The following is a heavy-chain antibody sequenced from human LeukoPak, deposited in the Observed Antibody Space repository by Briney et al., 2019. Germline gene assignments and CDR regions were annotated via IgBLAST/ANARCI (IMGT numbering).Heavy chain of an antibody. J-gene: IGHJ6*02. CDR2: ISSSSSYI. D-gene: IGHD2-2*01. Sequence: PGGSLRLSCAASGFTFSSYSMNWVRQAPGKGLEWVSSISSSSSYIYYADSVKGRFTISRDNAKNSLYLQMNSLRAEDTAVYYCARLQYCSSISCYYYYYYGMDVWGQGTTVTVSS. CDR1: GFTFSSYS. CDR3: ARLQYCSSISCYYYYYYGMDV. V-gene: IGHV3-21*01.